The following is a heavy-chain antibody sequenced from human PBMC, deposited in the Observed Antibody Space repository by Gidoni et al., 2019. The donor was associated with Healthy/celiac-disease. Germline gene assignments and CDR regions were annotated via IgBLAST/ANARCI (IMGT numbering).Heavy chain of an antibody. Sequence: EVQLVESGGGLVQPGRSLRLSCTASGFTFGDYAMSWFRQAPGKGLEWVGFIRSKAYGGTTEYAASVKGRFTISRDDSKSIAYLQMNSLKTEDTAVYYCTRDGNSGWGYYFDYWGQGTLVTVSS. J-gene: IGHJ4*02. CDR2: IRSKAYGGTT. V-gene: IGHV3-49*03. D-gene: IGHD1-7*01. CDR3: TRDGNSGWGYYFDY. CDR1: GFTFGDYA.